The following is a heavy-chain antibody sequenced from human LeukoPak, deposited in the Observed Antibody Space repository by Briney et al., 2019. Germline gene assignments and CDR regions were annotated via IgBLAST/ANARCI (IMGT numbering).Heavy chain of an antibody. D-gene: IGHD1-26*01. J-gene: IGHJ4*02. CDR1: GDSISSSSFY. Sequence: SETLSLTCTVSGDSISSSSFYWGWIRQPPGKGLEWIGNIYHSGSTYYNPSLKSRGTISLDTSKRQFSLKLSSVTAADPAVYYCARGTNYSGSFDYWGQGTLVTVSS. CDR3: ARGTNYSGSFDY. CDR2: IYHSGST. V-gene: IGHV4-39*07.